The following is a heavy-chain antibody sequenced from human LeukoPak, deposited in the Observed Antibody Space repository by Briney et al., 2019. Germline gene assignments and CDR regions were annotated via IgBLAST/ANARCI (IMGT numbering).Heavy chain of an antibody. V-gene: IGHV3-30*18. CDR2: ISYDGSNK. CDR3: AKDSSSWYSLDY. CDR1: GFTFSSYG. D-gene: IGHD6-13*01. Sequence: PGGSLRLSCAASGFTFSSYGMHWVRQAPGKGLEWVAVISYDGSNKYYADSVKGRFTISRDNSKNTLYLQMYSLRAEDTAVYYCAKDSSSWYSLDYWGQGTLVTVSS. J-gene: IGHJ4*02.